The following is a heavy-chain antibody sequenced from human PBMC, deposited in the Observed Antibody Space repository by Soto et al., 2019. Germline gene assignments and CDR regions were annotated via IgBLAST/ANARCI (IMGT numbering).Heavy chain of an antibody. Sequence: PSETLSLTCTVSGGSISSYYWSWIRQPPGKGLEWIGYIYYSGSTNYNPSLKSRVTISVDTSKNQFSLKLSSVTAADTAVYYCARHSDYYGSGSYYKNYYYYMDVWGKGTTVTVSS. CDR3: ARHSDYYGSGSYYKNYYYYMDV. CDR1: GGSISSYY. V-gene: IGHV4-59*08. CDR2: IYYSGST. D-gene: IGHD3-10*01. J-gene: IGHJ6*03.